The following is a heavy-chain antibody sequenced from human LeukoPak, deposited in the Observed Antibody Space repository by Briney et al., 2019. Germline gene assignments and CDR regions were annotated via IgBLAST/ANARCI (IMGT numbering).Heavy chain of an antibody. D-gene: IGHD6-6*01. V-gene: IGHV3-21*01. CDR2: ISSSSSYI. CDR3: ARDRRWDSSSPLDY. J-gene: IGHJ4*02. Sequence: GGSLRLSCAASGFTFSSYSMNWVRQAPGKGLEWVSSISSSSSYIYYADSVKGRFTISRDNAKNSLYLQMNSLRAEDTAVYYCARDRRWDSSSPLDYWGQGTLVTVSS. CDR1: GFTFSSYS.